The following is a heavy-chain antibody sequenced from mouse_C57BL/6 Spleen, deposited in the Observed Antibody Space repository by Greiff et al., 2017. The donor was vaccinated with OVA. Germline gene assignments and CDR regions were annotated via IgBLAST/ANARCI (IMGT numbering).Heavy chain of an antibody. CDR2: IDPSDSYT. J-gene: IGHJ4*01. D-gene: IGHD2-1*01. CDR3: ARPSLYYGNYEDYAMDY. Sequence: QVQLQQPGAELVMPGASVKLSCKASGYTFTSYWMHWVKQRPGQGLEWIGEIDPSDSYTNYNQKFKGKSTLTVDKSSSTAYMQLSSLTSEDSAVYYCARPSLYYGNYEDYAMDYWGQGTSVTVSS. CDR1: GYTFTSYW. V-gene: IGHV1-69*01.